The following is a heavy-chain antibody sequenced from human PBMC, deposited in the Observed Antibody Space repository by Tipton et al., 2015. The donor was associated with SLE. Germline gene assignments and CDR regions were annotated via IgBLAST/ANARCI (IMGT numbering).Heavy chain of an antibody. CDR3: ARRGVGATYWYFDL. Sequence: WVRQAPGKGLEWIGEINYSGSPYYNPSLKSRVTISLDTSKNQFSLKLSSVTAADTAVYYCARRGVGATYWYFDLWGRGTLVTVSS. CDR2: INYSGSP. D-gene: IGHD1-26*01. J-gene: IGHJ2*01. V-gene: IGHV4-39*01.